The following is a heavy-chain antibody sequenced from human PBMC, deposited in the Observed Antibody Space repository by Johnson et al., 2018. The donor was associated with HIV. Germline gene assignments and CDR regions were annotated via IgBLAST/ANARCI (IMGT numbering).Heavy chain of an antibody. CDR3: VRVELGAFDI. Sequence: VQLVESGGGLVQPGGSLRLSCAASGFTFSDQYMDWVRQAPGKGLEWVGRTRNKANSYTTEYAASVKGRFTISRDDSKNSLYLQMNSLKTEDTAVYYCVRVELGAFDIWGQGTMVTVSS. V-gene: IGHV3-72*01. CDR2: TRNKANSYTT. J-gene: IGHJ3*02. CDR1: GFTFSDQY. D-gene: IGHD1-7*01.